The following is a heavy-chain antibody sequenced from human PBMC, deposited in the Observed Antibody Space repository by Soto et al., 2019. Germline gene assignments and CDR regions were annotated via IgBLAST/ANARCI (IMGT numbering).Heavy chain of an antibody. V-gene: IGHV4-34*01. CDR1: GGSFSGYY. D-gene: IGHD4-4*01. CDR2: INHSGST. CDR3: ARLDTYSGFDY. J-gene: IGHJ4*02. Sequence: SETLSLTCAVYGGSFSGYYWSWIRQPPGKGLEWIGEINHSGSTNYNPSLKSRVTISVDTSKNQFSLKLSSVTAADTAVYYCARLDTYSGFDYWGQGTLVTVSS.